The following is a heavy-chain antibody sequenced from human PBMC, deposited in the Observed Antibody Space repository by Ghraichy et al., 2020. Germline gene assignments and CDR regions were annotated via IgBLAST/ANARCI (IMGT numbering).Heavy chain of an antibody. CDR1: GGSISSYY. CDR3: ARESSRYSSQPDY. Sequence: SETLSLTCTVSGGSISSYYWSWIRQPPGKGLEWIGYIYYSGSTNYNPSLKSRVTISVDTSKNQFSLKLSSVTAADTAVYYCARESSRYSSQPDYWGQGTLVTVSS. J-gene: IGHJ4*02. CDR2: IYYSGST. D-gene: IGHD5-18*01. V-gene: IGHV4-59*01.